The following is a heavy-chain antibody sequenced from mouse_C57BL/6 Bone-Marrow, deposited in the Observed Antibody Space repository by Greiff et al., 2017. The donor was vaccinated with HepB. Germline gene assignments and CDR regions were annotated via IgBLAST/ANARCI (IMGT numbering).Heavy chain of an antibody. Sequence: QVQLQQPGAELVMPGASVKLSCKASGYTFTSYWMHWVKQRPGQGLEWIGEIDPSDSYTKYNQKFKGKSTLTVDKSSSTAYMQLSSLTSEDSAVYYCARGDYYGSSLFAYWGQGTLVTVSA. CDR1: GYTFTSYW. CDR2: IDPSDSYT. CDR3: ARGDYYGSSLFAY. V-gene: IGHV1-69*01. J-gene: IGHJ3*01. D-gene: IGHD1-1*01.